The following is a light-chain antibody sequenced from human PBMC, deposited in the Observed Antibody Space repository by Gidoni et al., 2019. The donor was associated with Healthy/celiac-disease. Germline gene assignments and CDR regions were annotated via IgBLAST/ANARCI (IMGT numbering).Light chain of an antibody. CDR3: MQGTHWPRT. CDR2: KVS. Sequence: DVVMTQSPLSLTVTLGQPASISCRSSQSLVYSDGNTYLNLFQQRPGQAPRRIIYKVSNRDSGVPDRFSGSGSGTDLTLKISRVEAEDVGVSYCMQGTHWPRTFGQGTKVEIK. V-gene: IGKV2-30*01. CDR1: QSLVYSDGNTY. J-gene: IGKJ1*01.